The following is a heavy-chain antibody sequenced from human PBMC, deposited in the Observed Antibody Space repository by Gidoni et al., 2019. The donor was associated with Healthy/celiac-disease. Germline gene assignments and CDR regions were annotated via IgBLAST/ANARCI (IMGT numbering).Heavy chain of an antibody. CDR1: GYSFTSYW. D-gene: IGHD3-3*01. Sequence: EVQLVQSGAEVKKPGESLKISCKGSGYSFTSYWIGWVRQMPGKGLEWMGIIYPGDSDTRYSPSFQGQVTISADKSISTAYLQWSSLKASDTAMYYCARRAARHYEYWYFDLWGRGTLVTVSS. V-gene: IGHV5-51*01. J-gene: IGHJ2*01. CDR3: ARRAARHYEYWYFDL. CDR2: IYPGDSDT.